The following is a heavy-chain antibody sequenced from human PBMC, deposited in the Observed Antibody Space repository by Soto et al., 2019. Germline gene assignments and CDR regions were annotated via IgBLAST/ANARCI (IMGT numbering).Heavy chain of an antibody. CDR2: IYPGDSDT. Sequence: GESLKISCTGWGYAFTSYWIAWVRQMPGKGLEWMGIIYPGDSDTRYSPSFQGQVTISADKSITTAYLQWSSLKASDTAMYYCARGYCTTSICDPWFDPWGQGTLVTVSS. V-gene: IGHV5-51*01. CDR3: ARGYCTTSICDPWFDP. J-gene: IGHJ5*02. CDR1: GYAFTSYW. D-gene: IGHD2-8*01.